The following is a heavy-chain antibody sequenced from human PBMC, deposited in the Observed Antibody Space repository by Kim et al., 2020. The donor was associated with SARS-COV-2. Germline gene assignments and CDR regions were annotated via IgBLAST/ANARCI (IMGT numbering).Heavy chain of an antibody. D-gene: IGHD3-10*02. CDR2: IYASDSTT. CDR3: ARRLYAGTWFDP. CDR1: ENNFASFW. Sequence: GESLKISCKASENNFASFWIGWVRQVPGKGPEWMGVIYASDSTTRYNPSFKGQVTFSVDKSINTAYLQWSSLKASDSAIYFCARRLYAGTWFDPWGQGTL. J-gene: IGHJ5*02. V-gene: IGHV5-51*01.